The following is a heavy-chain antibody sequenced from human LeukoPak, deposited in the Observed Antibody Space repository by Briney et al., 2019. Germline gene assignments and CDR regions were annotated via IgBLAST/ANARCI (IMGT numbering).Heavy chain of an antibody. CDR3: AKPLSGWYSFDY. CDR2: ISGSDART. Sequence: GGSLRLSCAASGFTFSSNAMSWVRQAPGKGLEWDSAISGSDARTYYADSVKGRFTISRDNSKNTLYLQMISLRAEDTAVYYCAKPLSGWYSFDYWGQGTLVTVSS. D-gene: IGHD6-19*01. J-gene: IGHJ4*02. V-gene: IGHV3-23*01. CDR1: GFTFSSNA.